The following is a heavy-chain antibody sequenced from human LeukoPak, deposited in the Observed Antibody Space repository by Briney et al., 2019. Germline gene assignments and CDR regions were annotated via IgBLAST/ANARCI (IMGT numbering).Heavy chain of an antibody. CDR2: ISSSSSST. CDR3: ARHGGDSYDRNFDY. V-gene: IGHV3-21*04. D-gene: IGHD3-22*01. CDR1: GFTFSSYT. J-gene: IGHJ4*02. Sequence: GGSLRLSCVASGFTFSSYTMSWVRQAPCKRLESVSAISSSSSSTSYADSVKGRFTISRDNAKTSLFQQINSLRAEDTAVYYCARHGGDSYDRNFDYWGQGTLVTVSS.